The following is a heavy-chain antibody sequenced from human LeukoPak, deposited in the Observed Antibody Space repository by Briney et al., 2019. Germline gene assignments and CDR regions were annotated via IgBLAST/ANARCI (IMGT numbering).Heavy chain of an antibody. CDR2: IIPIFGTA. Sequence: SVKVSCKASGGTFSSYAISWVRQAPGQGLEWMGRIIPIFGTANYAQKFQGRVTITTDKTTSTAYMDLSSLRSEDTAVYYCARGGSSRGDRFDYWGQGTLVTVSS. D-gene: IGHD3-10*01. CDR1: GGTFSSYA. V-gene: IGHV1-69*05. CDR3: ARGGSSRGDRFDY. J-gene: IGHJ4*02.